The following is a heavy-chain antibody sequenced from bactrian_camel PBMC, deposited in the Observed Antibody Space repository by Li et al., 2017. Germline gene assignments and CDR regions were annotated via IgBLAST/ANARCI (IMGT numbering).Heavy chain of an antibody. CDR2: LYTGGGNT. D-gene: IGHD3*01. Sequence: HVQLVESGGGSVQAGGSLRLSCVASGYTSRSYCMGWFRQAPGKEREGVASLYTGGGNTHYSDSVKGRFTVSRDNAKNTLYLQMNSLKPEDTALYYCAAGWIKCDEKLPFAGARFDYWGQGTQVTVS. CDR1: GYTSRSYC. V-gene: IGHV3S1*01. CDR3: AAGWIKCDEKLPFAGARFDY. J-gene: IGHJ6*01.